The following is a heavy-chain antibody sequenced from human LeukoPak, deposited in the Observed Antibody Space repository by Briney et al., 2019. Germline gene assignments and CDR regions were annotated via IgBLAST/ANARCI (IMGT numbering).Heavy chain of an antibody. CDR3: AREGGAAAGWYSWCDL. CDR1: GCSFTGYY. D-gene: IGHD6-13*01. J-gene: IGHJ5*02. CDR2: INPNSGGT. Sequence: ASVTVSCKASGCSFTGYYMHWVRQAPGQGLEWMGWINPNSGGTNYAQKFQGRVTMTRDTSISTAYMELSRLRSDDTAVYYCAREGGAAAGWYSWCDLWGQGTLVTVSS. V-gene: IGHV1-2*02.